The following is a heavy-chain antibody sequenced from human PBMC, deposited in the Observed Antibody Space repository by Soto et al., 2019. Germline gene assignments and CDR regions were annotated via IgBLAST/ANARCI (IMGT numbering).Heavy chain of an antibody. J-gene: IGHJ5*02. CDR2: IIPILGIA. Sequence: SVKVSCKASGGTFSSYTISWVRQAPGQGLEWMGRIIPILGIANYAQKFQGRVTITADKSTSTAYMELSSLRSEDTAVYYCARGLKEGYYYDSSGYYLSWFDPWGQGTLVTVSS. CDR3: ARGLKEGYYYDSSGYYLSWFDP. D-gene: IGHD3-22*01. V-gene: IGHV1-69*02. CDR1: GGTFSSYT.